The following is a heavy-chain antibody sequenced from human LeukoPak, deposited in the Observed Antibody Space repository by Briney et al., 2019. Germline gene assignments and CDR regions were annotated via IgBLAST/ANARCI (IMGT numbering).Heavy chain of an antibody. CDR1: GFTFSDYY. D-gene: IGHD2-2*01. V-gene: IGHV3-11*01. CDR3: AKDAAAMGSGFDY. J-gene: IGHJ4*02. Sequence: GGSLRLSCAASGFTFSDYYMSWIRQAPGKGLEWVSYISSSGSTIYYADSVKGRFTISRDNAKNSLYLQMNSLRAEDTALYYCAKDAAAMGSGFDYWGQGTLVTVSS. CDR2: ISSSGSTI.